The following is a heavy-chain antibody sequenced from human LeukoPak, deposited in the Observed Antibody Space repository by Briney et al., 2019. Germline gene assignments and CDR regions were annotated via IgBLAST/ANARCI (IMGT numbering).Heavy chain of an antibody. CDR2: IHHSGST. CDR1: GGSISGYY. CDR3: ARYNSGYYFDY. J-gene: IGHJ4*02. Sequence: PSETLSLTCIVSGGSISGYYWSWIRQPPGKGLEWIGYIHHSGSTNYNPSHKSRVTMSVDTSKSQFSLELSSVTAADTAVYYCARYNSGYYFDYWGLGTLVTVSS. D-gene: IGHD3-10*01. V-gene: IGHV4-59*01.